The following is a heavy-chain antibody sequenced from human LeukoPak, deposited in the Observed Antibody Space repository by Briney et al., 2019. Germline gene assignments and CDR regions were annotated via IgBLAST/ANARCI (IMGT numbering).Heavy chain of an antibody. CDR3: AKDPYCSSTSCHNWFDP. J-gene: IGHJ5*02. V-gene: IGHV3-23*01. D-gene: IGHD2-2*01. Sequence: PGGPLSLSCEASGFTFSSYAMSWAGQAPGKGLEWVSAIIGSGGSTYYADSVKGRFTISRDNSKNTLYLQMNSLRAEDTAVYYCAKDPYCSSTSCHNWFDPWGQGTLVTVSS. CDR2: IIGSGGST. CDR1: GFTFSSYA.